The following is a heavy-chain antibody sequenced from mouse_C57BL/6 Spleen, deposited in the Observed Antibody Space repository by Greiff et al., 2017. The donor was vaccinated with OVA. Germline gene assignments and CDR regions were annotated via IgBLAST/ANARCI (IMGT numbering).Heavy chain of an antibody. CDR3: TRENYGSSLYWYFDV. D-gene: IGHD1-1*01. Sequence: EVQRVESGEGLVKPGGSLKLSCAASGFTFSSYAMSWVRQTPEKRLEWVAYISSGGDYIYYADTVKGRFTISRDNARNTLYLQMSSLKSEDTAMYYCTRENYGSSLYWYFDVWGTGTTVTVSS. CDR1: GFTFSSYA. CDR2: ISSGGDYI. V-gene: IGHV5-9-1*02. J-gene: IGHJ1*03.